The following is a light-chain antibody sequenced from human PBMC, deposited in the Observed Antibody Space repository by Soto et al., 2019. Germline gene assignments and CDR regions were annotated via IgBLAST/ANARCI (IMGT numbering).Light chain of an antibody. J-gene: IGKJ1*01. CDR3: QHYNSYSEA. Sequence: DIQMTQSPSTLSGSVGDRVTITCRASQTISSWLAWYQQKPGKAPKLLIYKASTLKSGVPSRFSGSGSGTEFTLTISSLQPDDFATYCCQHYNSYSEAFGQGTKVERK. CDR1: QTISSW. CDR2: KAS. V-gene: IGKV1-5*03.